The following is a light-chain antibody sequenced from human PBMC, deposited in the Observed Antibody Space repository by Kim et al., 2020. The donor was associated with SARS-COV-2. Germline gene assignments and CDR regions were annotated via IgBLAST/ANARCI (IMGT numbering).Light chain of an antibody. V-gene: IGLV2-14*01. J-gene: IGLJ2*01. CDR2: DVS. CDR1: SSDVGGYNY. Sequence: QSALTQPASVYGSPGQSITISCTGTSSDVGGYNYVSWYQQHPGKAPKLMIYDVSKRPSGVSNRFSGSKSGNTASLTISGLQAEDEADYYCSSYTSSSSVVFGGGTQLTVL. CDR3: SSYTSSSSVV.